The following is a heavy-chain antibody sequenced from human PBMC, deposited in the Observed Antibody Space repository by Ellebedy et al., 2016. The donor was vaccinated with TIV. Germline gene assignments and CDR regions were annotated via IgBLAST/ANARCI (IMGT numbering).Heavy chain of an antibody. CDR2: VSAYSGNT. J-gene: IGHJ6*02. CDR1: GYTFIDYG. V-gene: IGHV1-18*01. Sequence: AASVKVSCKSSGYTFIDYGISWVRQAPGQGLDWMGWVSAYSGNTNYADNLQGRVIMTTDTSTDTAYMELRSLRSDDTAVYYCARYSGSGTYYRNGMDVWGQGTTVTVSS. D-gene: IGHD3-10*01. CDR3: ARYSGSGTYYRNGMDV.